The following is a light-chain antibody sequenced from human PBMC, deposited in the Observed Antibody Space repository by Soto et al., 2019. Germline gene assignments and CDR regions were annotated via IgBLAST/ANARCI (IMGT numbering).Light chain of an antibody. V-gene: IGLV2-14*01. CDR1: SSDIGAYDY. J-gene: IGLJ1*01. CDR2: GVN. Sequence: LTQPASLSGSPGQSITISCTGTSSDIGAYDYVSWLQQHPGKAPKLMISGVNNRPSGVSNRFSGSKSGNTAYLTISGLQVEDAAEYFCSSFTTTSTHVPGTGTKVTAL. CDR3: SSFTTTSTHV.